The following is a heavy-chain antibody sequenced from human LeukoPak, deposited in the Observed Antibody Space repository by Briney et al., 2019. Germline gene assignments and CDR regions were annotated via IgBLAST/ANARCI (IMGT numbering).Heavy chain of an antibody. Sequence: GGSLRLSCAASGFTFSSYSMNWVRQAPGKGLEWVSSTSSSSRYIYYADSVKGRFTISRDNAKNSLYLQMNSLRAEDTAVYYCARDSSPAAHFDYWGQGTLVTVSS. V-gene: IGHV3-21*01. CDR2: TSSSSRYI. D-gene: IGHD2-2*01. J-gene: IGHJ4*02. CDR1: GFTFSSYS. CDR3: ARDSSPAAHFDY.